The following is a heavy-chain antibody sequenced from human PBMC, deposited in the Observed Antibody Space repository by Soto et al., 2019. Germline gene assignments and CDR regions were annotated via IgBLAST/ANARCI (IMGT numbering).Heavy chain of an antibody. V-gene: IGHV3-30-3*01. CDR2: ISYDGSNK. Sequence: ESGGGVVQPGRSLRLSCAASGFTFSSYAMHWVRQAPGKGLEWVAVISYDGSNKYYADSVKGRFTISRDNSKNTLYLQMNSLRAEDTAVYYCASKTSNYDYNGMDVWGQGTTVTVSS. J-gene: IGHJ6*02. CDR1: GFTFSSYA. CDR3: ASKTSNYDYNGMDV. D-gene: IGHD3-3*01.